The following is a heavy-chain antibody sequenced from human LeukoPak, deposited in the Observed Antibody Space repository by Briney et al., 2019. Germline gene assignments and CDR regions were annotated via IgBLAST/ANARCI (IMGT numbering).Heavy chain of an antibody. D-gene: IGHD2-2*01. CDR1: GGSLSSGGYY. CDR3: ARGLVVVNYYYYGMDV. V-gene: IGHV4-31*03. J-gene: IGHJ6*02. Sequence: PSETLSLTCTVSGGSLSSGGYYWSWIRQHPGKGLEWIGYIYYSGSTYYNPSLKSRVTISVDTSKNQFSLKLSSVPAEDTAVYYCARGLVVVNYYYYGMDVWGQGTTVTVSS. CDR2: IYYSGST.